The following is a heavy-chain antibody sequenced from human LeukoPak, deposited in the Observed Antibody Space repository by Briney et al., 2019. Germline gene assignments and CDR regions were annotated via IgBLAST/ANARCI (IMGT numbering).Heavy chain of an antibody. CDR1: GGSMSSHY. CDR2: IYDSGST. Sequence: ASETLPLTCTVSGGSMSSHYWNWIRQPPGKGLEWIGYIYDSGSTKYNPSLKSRVTISIDTSKNQFSLKVTSATAADTAVYYCARGKYSGSWYGASDIWGQGTMVTVSS. V-gene: IGHV4-59*11. D-gene: IGHD6-13*01. J-gene: IGHJ3*02. CDR3: ARGKYSGSWYGASDI.